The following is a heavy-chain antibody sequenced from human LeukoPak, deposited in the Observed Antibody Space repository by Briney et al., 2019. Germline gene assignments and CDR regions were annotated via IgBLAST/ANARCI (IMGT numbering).Heavy chain of an antibody. V-gene: IGHV4-59*01. D-gene: IGHD5-24*01. J-gene: IGHJ4*02. CDR1: GGSISSYY. Sequence: SETLSLTCTVSGGSISSYYWSWIRQPPGKGLEWIGYNYYSGSTNYIPSLKSLITISVDTSKNQFSLKLSSVNPADAAVYYCARGGRAMRDGHFDDWGQGSLVTVSS. CDR2: NYYSGST. CDR3: ARGGRAMRDGHFDD.